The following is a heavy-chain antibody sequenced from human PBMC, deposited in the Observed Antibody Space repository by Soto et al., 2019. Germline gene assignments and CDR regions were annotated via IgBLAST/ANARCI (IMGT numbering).Heavy chain of an antibody. V-gene: IGHV3-30-3*01. CDR1: GFTFSSYA. Sequence: GGSLRLSCAASGFTFSSYAMHWVRQAPGKGLEWVAVISYDGSNKYYADSVKGRFTISRDNSKNTLYLQMDSLRAEDTAVYYCARDLAFYGSGRSPGYSGQGPLVTLS. CDR2: ISYDGSNK. CDR3: ARDLAFYGSGRSPGY. J-gene: IGHJ4*02. D-gene: IGHD3-10*01.